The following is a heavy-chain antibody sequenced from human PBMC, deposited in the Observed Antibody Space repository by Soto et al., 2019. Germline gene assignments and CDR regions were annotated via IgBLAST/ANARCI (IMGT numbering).Heavy chain of an antibody. Sequence: ASVKVSCKASGYTFTSYDINWVRQATGQGLEWMGRIIPILGIANYAQKFQGRVTITADKSTSTAYMELSSLRSEDTAVYYCEREPALHDYGEEASWGQGTLVTVSS. CDR1: GYTFTSYD. J-gene: IGHJ4*02. D-gene: IGHD4-17*01. CDR2: IIPILGIA. V-gene: IGHV1-69*04. CDR3: EREPALHDYGEEAS.